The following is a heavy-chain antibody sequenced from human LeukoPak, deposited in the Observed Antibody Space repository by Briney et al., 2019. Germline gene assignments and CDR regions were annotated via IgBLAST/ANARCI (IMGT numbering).Heavy chain of an antibody. V-gene: IGHV4-31*03. CDR1: GGSISSGGDY. D-gene: IGHD3-22*01. Sequence: PSETLSLTCTVSGGSISSGGDYWSWVRQHPGKGLEWIGCIYTGGSSFYNPSLKSRVTISADTSKNRFFLKLSSVTAADTAVYYCARGDEWLLLNYWGQGTLVTVSS. CDR2: IYTGGSS. J-gene: IGHJ4*02. CDR3: ARGDEWLLLNY.